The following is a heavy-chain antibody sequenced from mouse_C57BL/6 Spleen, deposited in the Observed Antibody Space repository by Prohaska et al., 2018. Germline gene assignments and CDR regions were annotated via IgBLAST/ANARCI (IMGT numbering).Heavy chain of an antibody. Sequence: DVQLQESGPGMVKPSQSLSLTCTVTGYSITSGYDWHWIRHFPGNKLEWMGYISYSGSTNYNPSLKSRISITHDTSKNHFFLKLNSVTTEDTATYYCARGGRLGPVFAYWGKGTLVTVSA. D-gene: IGHD4-1*01. CDR1: GYSITSGYD. V-gene: IGHV3-1*01. CDR2: ISYSGST. CDR3: ARGGRLGPVFAY. J-gene: IGHJ3*01.